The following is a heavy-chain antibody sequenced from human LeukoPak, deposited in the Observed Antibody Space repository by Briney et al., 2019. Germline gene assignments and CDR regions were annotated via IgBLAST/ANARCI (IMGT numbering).Heavy chain of an antibody. Sequence: PGGSLRLSCAASGFTFSSYSMNWVRQAPGKGLEWVSYISSSSSTIYYADSVKGRFTISRDNAKNSLYLQMNSLRAEDTAVYYCARDGVVVILHDAFDIWGQGTMVTVSS. V-gene: IGHV3-48*01. J-gene: IGHJ3*02. CDR2: ISSSSSTI. D-gene: IGHD3-22*01. CDR3: ARDGVVVILHDAFDI. CDR1: GFTFSSYS.